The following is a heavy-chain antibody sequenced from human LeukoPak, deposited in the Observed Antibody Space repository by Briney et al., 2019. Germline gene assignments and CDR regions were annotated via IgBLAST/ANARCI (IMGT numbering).Heavy chain of an antibody. V-gene: IGHV3-30-3*01. J-gene: IGHJ3*02. CDR2: ISYDGSNK. D-gene: IGHD3-3*01. Sequence: PGGSLRLSCAASGFTFSSYAMHWVRQAPGKGLEWVAVISYDGSNKYYADSVKGRFIISRDNSKNTLYLQMNSLRAEDTAVYYCARDKSAEWYDAFDIWGQGTMVTVSS. CDR1: GFTFSSYA. CDR3: ARDKSAEWYDAFDI.